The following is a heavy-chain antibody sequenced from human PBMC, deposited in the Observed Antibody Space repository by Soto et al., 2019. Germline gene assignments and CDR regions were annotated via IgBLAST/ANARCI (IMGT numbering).Heavy chain of an antibody. CDR2: IYYSGST. J-gene: IGHJ5*02. CDR1: GGSVSSGSYY. V-gene: IGHV4-61*01. Sequence: QVQLQESGPGLVKPSETLSLTCTVSGGSVSSGSYYWSWIRQPPGKGLEWIGYIYYSGSTNYNPSHKSRVTISVDTSKNQFSLKLSSVTAADTAVYYCARDQDYYDSSGSHGGWFDPWGQGTLVTVSS. CDR3: ARDQDYYDSSGSHGGWFDP. D-gene: IGHD3-22*01.